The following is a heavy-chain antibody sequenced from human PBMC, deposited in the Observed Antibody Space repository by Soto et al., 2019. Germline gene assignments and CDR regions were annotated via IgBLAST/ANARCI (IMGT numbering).Heavy chain of an antibody. D-gene: IGHD2-2*01. Sequence: ASVKVSCKASGYSFTAYAIHWVRQAPGQRLEWMGWINAADGKTKYSQRFQGRVTITRDTSASTVYMELSSLRSEDTAVYYCARLTFIPAAISWFDPWGQGNPVTLSS. V-gene: IGHV1-3*01. J-gene: IGHJ5*02. CDR1: GYSFTAYA. CDR2: INAADGKT. CDR3: ARLTFIPAAISWFDP.